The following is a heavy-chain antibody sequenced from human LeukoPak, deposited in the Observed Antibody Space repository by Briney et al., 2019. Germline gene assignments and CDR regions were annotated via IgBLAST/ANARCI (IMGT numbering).Heavy chain of an antibody. J-gene: IGHJ4*02. V-gene: IGHV3-53*01. CDR1: GFSFSTYV. CDR2: IYRSGST. CDR3: ARDGRP. Sequence: GGSLRLSCAASGFSFSTYVMSWVRQAPGKGLEWVSVIYRSGSTYYADSVKGRFTISRDNSKNTLYLQMNSLRAEDTAVYYCARDGRPWGQGTLVTVSS.